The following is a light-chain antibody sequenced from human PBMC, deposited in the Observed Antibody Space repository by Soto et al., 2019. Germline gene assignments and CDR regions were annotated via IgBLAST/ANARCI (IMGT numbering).Light chain of an antibody. J-gene: IGKJ3*01. CDR1: HNIDTW. CDR3: QQYNSYPYT. Sequence: DIQMTQSPSALSTSVGDRVAITCGSSHNIDTWLAWYQQKKGRAPKLLISDASTLESGVPSRFSGSGYGTEFNLTISGLQPDDFATYYCQQYNSYPYTFGPGTKVDIK. V-gene: IGKV1-5*01. CDR2: DAS.